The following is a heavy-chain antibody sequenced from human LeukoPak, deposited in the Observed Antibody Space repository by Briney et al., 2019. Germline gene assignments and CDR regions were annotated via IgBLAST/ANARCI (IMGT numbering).Heavy chain of an antibody. J-gene: IGHJ4*02. Sequence: SQTLSLTCAVYGGSFSGYYWSWIRQPPGKGLEWIGEINHSGSTNYNPSLKSRVTISVDTSKNQFSLKLTSVTAADTAMYYCARGKGSVRGVIIIYYFDYWGQGTLVTVSS. D-gene: IGHD3-10*01. V-gene: IGHV4-34*01. CDR1: GGSFSGYY. CDR3: ARGKGSVRGVIIIYYFDY. CDR2: INHSGST.